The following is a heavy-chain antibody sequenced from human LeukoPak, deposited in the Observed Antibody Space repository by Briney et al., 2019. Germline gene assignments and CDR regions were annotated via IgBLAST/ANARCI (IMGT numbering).Heavy chain of an antibody. J-gene: IGHJ4*02. Sequence: PGGSLKLSCEASGFTFSGSAMHWVRQASGQGLEWVGRIRSKANSYATVYAASVKGRFTISRDDSKNTAYLQMNSLKTEDTAVYYCTSSTVTPFDYWGQGTLVPVSS. V-gene: IGHV3-73*01. D-gene: IGHD4-17*01. CDR2: IRSKANSYAT. CDR3: TSSTVTPFDY. CDR1: GFTFSGSA.